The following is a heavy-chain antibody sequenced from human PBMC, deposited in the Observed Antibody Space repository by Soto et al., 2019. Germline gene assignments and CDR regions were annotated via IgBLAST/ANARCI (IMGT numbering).Heavy chain of an antibody. J-gene: IGHJ4*02. CDR2: IYYTGST. Sequence: SETLSLTCTVSGGSISSYYWSWIRQPPGKGLEWIGYIYYTGSTNYNPSLKSRLTMSLDTSKNQFSLNLSSVIVADTAMYYCEIGSTVAGRRHYFDHWGQGILVTVYS. CDR1: GGSISSYY. CDR3: EIGSTVAGRRHYFDH. V-gene: IGHV4-59*12. D-gene: IGHD6-19*01.